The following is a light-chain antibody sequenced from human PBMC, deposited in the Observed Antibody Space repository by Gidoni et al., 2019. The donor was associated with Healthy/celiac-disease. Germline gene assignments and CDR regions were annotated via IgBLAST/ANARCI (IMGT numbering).Light chain of an antibody. CDR2: WAS. CDR3: QQYYSTPPWT. Sequence: DIVMTQSPDSLAVSLGERTTINCKSSQSVLYSSNNKNYLAWYQQKPGQPPKLHIYWASTREPGVPDRFSGSGSGTDFTLTIISLHAEDVAVYYCQQYYSTPPWTFXXXTKVEIK. CDR1: QSVLYSSNNKNY. J-gene: IGKJ1*01. V-gene: IGKV4-1*01.